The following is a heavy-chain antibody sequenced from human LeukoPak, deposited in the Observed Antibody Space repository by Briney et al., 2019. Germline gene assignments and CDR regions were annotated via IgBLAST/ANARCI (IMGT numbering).Heavy chain of an antibody. CDR3: ARHLYYGMDV. V-gene: IGHV4-39*01. Sequence: SETLSLTCTVSGGSISSSSHYCGWIRQPPGKGLEWIGTIYYSGNTNYNPSLKSRVTISLDTSKNQFSLKVNSVTAADTAVYYCARHLYYGMDVWGQGTTVTVSS. CDR1: GGSISSSSHY. J-gene: IGHJ6*02. CDR2: IYYSGNT.